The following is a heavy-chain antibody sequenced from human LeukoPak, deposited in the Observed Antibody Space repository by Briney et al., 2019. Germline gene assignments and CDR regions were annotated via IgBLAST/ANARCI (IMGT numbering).Heavy chain of an antibody. V-gene: IGHV4-34*01. Sequence: SETLSLTCAVYGGSFSGYYWSWIRQPPGMGLEWIGEINHSGSTNYNPSLKSRVTISVDTSKNQFSLKLSSVTAADTAVYYCAIRIVVVPAAIEVDYWGQGTLVTVSS. CDR1: GGSFSGYY. CDR3: AIRIVVVPAAIEVDY. CDR2: INHSGST. J-gene: IGHJ4*02. D-gene: IGHD2-2*01.